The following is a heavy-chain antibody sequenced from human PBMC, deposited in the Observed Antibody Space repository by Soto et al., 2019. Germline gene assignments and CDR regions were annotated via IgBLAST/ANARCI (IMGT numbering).Heavy chain of an antibody. CDR1: GDTVSSNSVA. J-gene: IGHJ6*02. D-gene: IGHD2-15*01. CDR2: TYYRSRWYS. V-gene: IGHV6-1*01. CDR3: ARSEEDSDYYYYGMDV. Sequence: LTCVGSGDTVSSNSVAWNWVRQSPSRGLEWLGRTYYRSRWYSDYAVSVRSRIDINADTSENQVSLQLNSVTPEDTAVYYCARSEEDSDYYYYGMDVWGQGTTVTVSS.